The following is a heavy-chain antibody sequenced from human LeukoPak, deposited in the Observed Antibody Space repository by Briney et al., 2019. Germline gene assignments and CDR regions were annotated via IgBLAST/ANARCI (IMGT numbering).Heavy chain of an antibody. J-gene: IGHJ5*02. CDR2: IYYSGST. CDR3: ARAPNIAAGYNWFDP. CDR1: GGSFSGYY. Sequence: SETLSLTCAVYGGSFSGYYWSWLRQPPGKGLEWIGYIYYSGSTYYNPSLKSRVTISVDTSKNQFSLKLSSVTAADTAVYYCARAPNIAAGYNWFDPWGQGTLVTVSS. V-gene: IGHV4-34*09. D-gene: IGHD6-25*01.